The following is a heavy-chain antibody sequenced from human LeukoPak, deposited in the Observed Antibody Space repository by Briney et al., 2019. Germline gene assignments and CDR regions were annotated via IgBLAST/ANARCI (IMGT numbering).Heavy chain of an antibody. Sequence: QPGGSLRLSCAASGFTFSSYGMHWVRQAPGKGLEWVANIKQDGSEKYYVDSVKGRFTISRDNAKNSLYLQMNSLRAEDTAVYYCARDEMYQLPWGPFDYWGQGTLVTVSS. V-gene: IGHV3-7*01. J-gene: IGHJ4*02. CDR2: IKQDGSEK. CDR1: GFTFSSYG. D-gene: IGHD2-2*01. CDR3: ARDEMYQLPWGPFDY.